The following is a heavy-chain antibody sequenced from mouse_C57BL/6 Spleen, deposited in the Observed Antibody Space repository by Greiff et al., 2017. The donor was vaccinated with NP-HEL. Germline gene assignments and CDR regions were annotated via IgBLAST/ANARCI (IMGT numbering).Heavy chain of an antibody. CDR1: GYAFSSSW. V-gene: IGHV1-82*01. J-gene: IGHJ2*01. CDR2: IYPGDGDT. CDR3: ARYSSGYSYFDY. D-gene: IGHD3-2*02. Sequence: VQLQQSGPELVKPGASVKISCKASGYAFSSSWMNWVKQRPGKGLEWIGRIYPGDGDTNYNGKFKGKATLTADKSSSTAYMQLSSRTSEDSAVYFCARYSSGYSYFDYWGQGTTLTVSS.